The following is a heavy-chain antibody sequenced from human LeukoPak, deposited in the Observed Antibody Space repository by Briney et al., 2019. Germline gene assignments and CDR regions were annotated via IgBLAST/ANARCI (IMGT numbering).Heavy chain of an antibody. V-gene: IGHV3-30*18. J-gene: IGHJ4*02. D-gene: IGHD6-19*01. CDR2: ISYDGSNK. CDR1: GFIFSSYG. CDR3: AKQGSSGWRWVDY. Sequence: GGSPRLSCAASGFIFSSYGMHWVRQAPGKGLEWVAVISYDGSNKYYADSVKGRFTISRDNSKNTLYLQMNSLRAEDTAVYYCAKQGSSGWRWVDYWGQGTLVTVSS.